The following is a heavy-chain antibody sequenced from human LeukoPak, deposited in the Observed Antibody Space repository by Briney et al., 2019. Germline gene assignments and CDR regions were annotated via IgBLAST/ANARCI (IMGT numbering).Heavy chain of an antibody. CDR1: GFTLSTVG. J-gene: IGHJ5*02. V-gene: IGHV3-30*02. CDR2: IRYDASNA. CDR3: AKDWVSGSS. Sequence: GGSLRLSCAASGFTLSTVGTHWLRQAPGKGLEWVAFIRYDASNAFYAEYVKGRFTISRDNSKNTLYMQMNSLRVEDTAVYYCAKDWVSGSSWGQGTLVTVSS. D-gene: IGHD3-16*01.